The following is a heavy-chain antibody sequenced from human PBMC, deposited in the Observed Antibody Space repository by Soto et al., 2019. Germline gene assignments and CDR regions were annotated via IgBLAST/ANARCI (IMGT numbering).Heavy chain of an antibody. V-gene: IGHV4-4*07. Sequence: QVQLQESGPGLVKPSETLSLSCTVSNGSISNYYWNWIRRPAGKGLEWIGRVYSSGSASYNPSLRSRVTMSVDTSKNQFSLKLNSVSAADTAVYYCARSGHTESLFDTWGQGTLVTVSS. CDR3: ARSGHTESLFDT. CDR2: VYSSGSA. J-gene: IGHJ5*02. D-gene: IGHD5-18*01. CDR1: NGSISNYY.